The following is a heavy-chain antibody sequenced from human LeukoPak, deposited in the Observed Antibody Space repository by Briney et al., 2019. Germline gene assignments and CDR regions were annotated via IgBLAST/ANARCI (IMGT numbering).Heavy chain of an antibody. Sequence: PSETLSLTCAVYGGSFSGYYWSWIRQPPGKGLEWIGEINHSGSTNYNPSLKSRVTISVDTSKNQFSLKLSSVTAADTAVYYCARATGYSSSWYHYYYYMDVWGKGTTVTVSS. CDR1: GGSFSGYY. CDR2: INHSGST. J-gene: IGHJ6*03. CDR3: ARATGYSSSWYHYYYYMDV. V-gene: IGHV4-34*01. D-gene: IGHD6-13*01.